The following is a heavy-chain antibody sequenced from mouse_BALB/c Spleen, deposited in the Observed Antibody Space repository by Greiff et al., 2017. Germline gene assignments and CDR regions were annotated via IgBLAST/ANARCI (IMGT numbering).Heavy chain of an antibody. CDR2: IWAGGST. J-gene: IGHJ3*01. CDR3: ARFDDGYPAWFAY. CDR1: GFSLTSYG. V-gene: IGHV2-9*02. D-gene: IGHD2-3*01. Sequence: VKLQESGPGLVAPSQSLSITCTVSGFSLTSYGVHWVRQPPGKGLEWLGVIWAGGSTNYNSALMSRLSISKDNSKSQVFLKMNSLQTDDTAMYYCARFDDGYPAWFAYWGQGTLVTVSA.